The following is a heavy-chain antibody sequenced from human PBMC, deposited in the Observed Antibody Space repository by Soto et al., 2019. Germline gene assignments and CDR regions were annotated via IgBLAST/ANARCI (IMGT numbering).Heavy chain of an antibody. Sequence: ASVKVSCKASGGTFSSYAISWVRPAPGQGLEWMGGIIPIFGTANYAQKFQGRVTITADESTSTAYMELSSLRSEDTAVYYCASERSITIFGVVRWAQGQNGMDVGGQGTTVTVSS. V-gene: IGHV1-69*13. CDR2: IIPIFGTA. J-gene: IGHJ6*02. CDR1: GGTFSSYA. CDR3: ASERSITIFGVVRWAQGQNGMDV. D-gene: IGHD3-3*01.